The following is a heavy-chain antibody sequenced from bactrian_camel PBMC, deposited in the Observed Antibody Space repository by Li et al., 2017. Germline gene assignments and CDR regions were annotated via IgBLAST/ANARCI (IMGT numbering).Heavy chain of an antibody. CDR1: GYSYRTYS. CDR2: IYSDGSNT. Sequence: HVQLVESGGGSVEPGGSLRLSCTGSGYSYRTYSMAWFRQAPGKGLEWVSSIYSDGSNTHYADSVKGRFTIPRNNAKNTLYLQLNSLKTEDTAVYYCVTDAVTWWPAWGQGTQVTVS. V-gene: IGHV3S6*01. J-gene: IGHJ6*01. CDR3: VTDAVTWWPA. D-gene: IGHD7*01.